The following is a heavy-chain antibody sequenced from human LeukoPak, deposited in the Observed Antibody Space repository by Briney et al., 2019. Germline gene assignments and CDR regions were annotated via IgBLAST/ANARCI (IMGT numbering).Heavy chain of an antibody. CDR3: ARSASYDYYFDY. CDR1: GFTFSTYT. CDR2: ISSSSSYI. D-gene: IGHD3-16*01. V-gene: IGHV3-21*01. Sequence: GGSLRLSCADSGFTFSTYTMNWVRQAPGKGLEWVSSISSSSSYIYYADSVKGRFTISRDNAKNSLYLQMNSLRAEDTAVYYCARSASYDYYFDYWGQGTLVTVSS. J-gene: IGHJ4*02.